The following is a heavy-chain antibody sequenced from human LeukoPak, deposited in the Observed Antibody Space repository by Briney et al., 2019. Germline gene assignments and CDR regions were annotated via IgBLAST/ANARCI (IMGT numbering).Heavy chain of an antibody. Sequence: SETLSLTCTVSGDSISSGLYSWGWIRQPPGEGLEWIGNIYHHGDTYYNPSLRSRVTISVDTSENQFSLSLRSVTAADTAVYYCARLWSHSKTEDYWGQGTVVTVSS. CDR3: ARLWSHSKTEDY. CDR2: IYHHGDT. CDR1: GDSISSGLYS. D-gene: IGHD3-16*01. J-gene: IGHJ4*02. V-gene: IGHV4-39*01.